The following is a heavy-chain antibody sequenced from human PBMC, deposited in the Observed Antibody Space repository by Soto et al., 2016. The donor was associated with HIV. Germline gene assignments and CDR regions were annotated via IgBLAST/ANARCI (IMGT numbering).Heavy chain of an antibody. CDR1: GFTVSSNY. CDR2: IYSGGST. V-gene: IGHV3-53*02. J-gene: IGHJ3*02. Sequence: EVQLVETGGGLIQPGGSLRLSCAASGFTVSSNYMSWVRQAPGKGLEWVSVIYSGGSTYYADSVKGRFTISRDNSKNTLYLQMNSLRAEDTAVYYCARESPWGTMIVVVISLVSFDIVGPRDNGPPSLQ. D-gene: IGHD3-22*01. CDR3: ARESPWGTMIVVVISLVSFDI.